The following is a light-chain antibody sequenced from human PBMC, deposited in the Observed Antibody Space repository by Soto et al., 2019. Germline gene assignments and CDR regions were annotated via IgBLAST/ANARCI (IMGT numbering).Light chain of an antibody. J-gene: IGKJ1*01. V-gene: IGKV3-20*01. CDR3: QQYGSSPRT. CDR1: LGVSSSY. CDR2: AAS. Sequence: IMLSQSPGTLSLSPGARATLSFRASLGVSSSYVAWYQQKPGQAPRLLISAASGRATGIPDRFSGSGSGTDFSLTISRLEPEDFAVYYCQQYGSSPRTFGQGTKVDI.